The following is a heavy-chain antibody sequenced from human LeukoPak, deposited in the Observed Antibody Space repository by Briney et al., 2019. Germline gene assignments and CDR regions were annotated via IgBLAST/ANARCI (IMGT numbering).Heavy chain of an antibody. CDR1: GFTFSSYA. V-gene: IGHV3-23*01. CDR2: ISGSGGST. Sequence: GGSLRLSCAASGFTFSSYAMSWVRQAPGKGLEWVSAISGSGGSTYYADSVKGRFTISRDNSKNTLYLQMNSLRAEDTAVYYCAKDPGIHDYGDYVGYWGQGTLVTVSS. D-gene: IGHD4-17*01. CDR3: AKDPGIHDYGDYVGY. J-gene: IGHJ4*02.